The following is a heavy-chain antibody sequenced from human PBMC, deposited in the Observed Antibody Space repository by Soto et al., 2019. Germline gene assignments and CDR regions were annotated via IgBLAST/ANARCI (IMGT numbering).Heavy chain of an antibody. CDR1: GFTFNDYY. V-gene: IGHV3-11*04. CDR3: VRDFSSIVGATADAFDM. D-gene: IGHD1-26*01. Sequence: GGSLRLSCAASGFTFNDYYMTWIRQAPGKGLEWLSYISTSGSTIFYADSVKGRFTISSDNAKNSLFLQMNGLRAEDTAVYYCVRDFSSIVGATADAFDMWGQGTTVTVS. J-gene: IGHJ3*02. CDR2: ISTSGSTI.